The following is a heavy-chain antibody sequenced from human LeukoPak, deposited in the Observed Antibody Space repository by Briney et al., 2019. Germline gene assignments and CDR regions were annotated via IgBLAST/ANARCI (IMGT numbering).Heavy chain of an antibody. D-gene: IGHD3-10*01. CDR3: AKEGYYGSGRTSFDI. J-gene: IGHJ3*02. CDR1: GFTFSSYG. Sequence: GRSLRLSCAASGFTFSSYGMHWVRQAPGKGLEWVAVISYDGSNKYYADSVKGRFTISRDNSKNTLYLQINSLRAEDTAVYYCAKEGYYGSGRTSFDIWGQGTMVTVSS. CDR2: ISYDGSNK. V-gene: IGHV3-30*18.